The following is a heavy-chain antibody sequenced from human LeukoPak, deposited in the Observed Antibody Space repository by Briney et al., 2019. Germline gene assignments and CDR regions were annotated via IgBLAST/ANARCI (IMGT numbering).Heavy chain of an antibody. D-gene: IGHD3-22*01. Sequence: PSQTLSLTCTVSGGSISSGGYYWSWIRQHPGKGLEWIGYIYYSGSTYYNPSLKSRVTISVDTSKNQFSLKLSSVTAADTAVYYCARKSSGPSIFGYWGQGTLVTVSS. CDR1: GGSISSGGYY. J-gene: IGHJ4*02. CDR2: IYYSGST. CDR3: ARKSSGPSIFGY. V-gene: IGHV4-31*03.